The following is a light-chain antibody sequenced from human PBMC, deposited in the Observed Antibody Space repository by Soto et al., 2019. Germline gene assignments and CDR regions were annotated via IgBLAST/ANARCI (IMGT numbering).Light chain of an antibody. J-gene: IGKJ2*01. CDR3: QQSYSTPYT. V-gene: IGKV1-39*01. Sequence: DIQMTQSPSSLSASVGDRVTITCRASQSITNYLNWYQQKPGKAPKLLMYAISTLQSGVPSRFGGSGSGTEFTLTTSSLQPDDFATYYCQQSYSTPYTFGQGTKVDIX. CDR2: AIS. CDR1: QSITNY.